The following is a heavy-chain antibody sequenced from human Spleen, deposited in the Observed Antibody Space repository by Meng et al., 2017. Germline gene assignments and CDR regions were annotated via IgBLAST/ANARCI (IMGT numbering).Heavy chain of an antibody. V-gene: IGHV1-2*06. D-gene: IGHD5-24*01. CDR2: IIPNSGDT. J-gene: IGHJ4*02. Sequence: QEQLVQSGSELKKPGASVKVSCKASGYTFTNYSMNWVRQAPGQGLEWMGHIIPNSGDTLYAPKFQGRVSMTADTSIGTAYVELSGLRSEDTAVYYCARDSRLHGYNFDYWGQGTLVTVSS. CDR3: ARDSRLHGYNFDY. CDR1: GYTFTNYS.